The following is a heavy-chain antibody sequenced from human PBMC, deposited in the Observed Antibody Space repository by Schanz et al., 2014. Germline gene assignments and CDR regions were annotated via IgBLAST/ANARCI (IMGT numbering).Heavy chain of an antibody. J-gene: IGHJ4*02. CDR2: ISYGGSDK. V-gene: IGHV3-23*03. CDR1: GFTFTTFA. Sequence: EQVLESRGGFVQPGGSLRLSCATSGFTFTTFAMTWVRQAPGKGLEWVAVISYGGSDKYYTDSVKGHFTISRDDSKNTLYLQMNSLRAEDTAIYYCAKYRYSVFDFDYWGQGTLVTVSS. D-gene: IGHD3-16*02. CDR3: AKYRYSVFDFDY.